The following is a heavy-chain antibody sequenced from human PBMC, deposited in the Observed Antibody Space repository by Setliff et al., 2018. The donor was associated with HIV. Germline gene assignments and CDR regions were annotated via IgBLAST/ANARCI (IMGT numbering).Heavy chain of an antibody. V-gene: IGHV3-33*08. CDR2: IWFDGYNV. J-gene: IGHJ4*02. CDR3: ATSPPHGESGYIWGSDYFDF. CDR1: GLTFGDFW. D-gene: IGHD5-12*01. Sequence: GGSLRLSCAASGLTFGDFWMGWVRQAPGKGLEWVAVIWFDGYNVKYVASVRGRFTISRDNSENTVFLQMDSLTADDTGVYYCATSPPHGESGYIWGSDYFDFWGQGALVTVSS.